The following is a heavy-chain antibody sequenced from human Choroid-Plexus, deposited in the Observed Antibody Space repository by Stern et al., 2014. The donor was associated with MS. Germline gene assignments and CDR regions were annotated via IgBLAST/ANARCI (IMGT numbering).Heavy chain of an antibody. CDR3: AKDRQYLTYFFDH. J-gene: IGHJ5*02. V-gene: IGHV3-30*18. Sequence: VQLVESGGGVVQPGRPLRLSCVASGFTFGSCAMPWVRQAPGKGLAWVAGIAYDGGNKYYADSVKGRFTISRDNSQNTLYMQMSSLRPEDTAVYYCAKDRQYLTYFFDHWGQGSLVTVSS. CDR2: IAYDGGNK. D-gene: IGHD2/OR15-2a*01. CDR1: GFTFGSCA.